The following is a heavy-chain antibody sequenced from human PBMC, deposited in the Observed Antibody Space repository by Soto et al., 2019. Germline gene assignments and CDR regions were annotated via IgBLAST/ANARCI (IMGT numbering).Heavy chain of an antibody. Sequence: SETLSLTCTVPGYFISSGSYWAWIRQPPGKGPEWIASIYHGGTTFYNPSLKSRITISVDTSNNQFSLKLTSVTAADTAVYYCARVHVMVVAGSTFDYWGHGTLVTVSS. D-gene: IGHD6-19*01. V-gene: IGHV4-38-2*02. CDR1: GYFISSGSY. CDR2: IYHGGTT. CDR3: ARVHVMVVAGSTFDY. J-gene: IGHJ4*01.